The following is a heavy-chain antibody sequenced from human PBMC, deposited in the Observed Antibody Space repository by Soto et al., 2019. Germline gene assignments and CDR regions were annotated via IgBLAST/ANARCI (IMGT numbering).Heavy chain of an antibody. D-gene: IGHD1-26*01. CDR1: GCTFLDYY. Sequence: GGSQSLSCAASGCTFLDYYMSCVRQAPGKGLEWVSYISSSSSYTNYADSVKGRFTISRDNAKNSLYLQMNSLRAEDTAVYYCARDQHSGSYYYYGMDVWGQGTTVPVS. CDR3: ARDQHSGSYYYYGMDV. CDR2: ISSSSSYT. J-gene: IGHJ6*02. V-gene: IGHV3-11*06.